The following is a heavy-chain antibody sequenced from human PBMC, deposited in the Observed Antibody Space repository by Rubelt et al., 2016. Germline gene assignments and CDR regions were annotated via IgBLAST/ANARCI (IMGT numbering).Heavy chain of an antibody. J-gene: IGHJ5*02. CDR2: IRTYNGTT. D-gene: IGHD2-2*01. CDR1: GYTFTTYG. Sequence: QVQLVQSGAEVKKPGASVKVSCKASGYTFTTYGISWVRQAPGQGLEWMGWIRTYNGTTNYAQKRQGIVTMTTDTSTITAYMELRSLRSDDTAMYFCARGYCSSANCLFNWFDPWGQGTLVTVSS. CDR3: ARGYCSSANCLFNWFDP. V-gene: IGHV1-18*01.